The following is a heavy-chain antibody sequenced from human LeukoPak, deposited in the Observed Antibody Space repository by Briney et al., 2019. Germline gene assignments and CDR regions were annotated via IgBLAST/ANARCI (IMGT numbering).Heavy chain of an antibody. Sequence: GGSLRLSCAASGFTVGSHAMTWVRQAPGKGLEWVSGITYGGDNPYYAGSVKGRFTISRDNSRNTLFLQMDSLRAEDTAVYYCAKDKLPTAMFSYLYLGQGPLVTVSS. D-gene: IGHD2-2*01. CDR1: GFTVGSHA. CDR2: ITYGGDNP. CDR3: AKDKLPTAMFSYLY. V-gene: IGHV3-23*01. J-gene: IGHJ4*02.